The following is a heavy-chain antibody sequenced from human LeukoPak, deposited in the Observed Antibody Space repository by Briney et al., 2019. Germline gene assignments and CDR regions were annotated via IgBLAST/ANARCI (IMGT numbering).Heavy chain of an antibody. CDR2: ISGSGRNT. V-gene: IGHV3-23*01. Sequence: GGSLRLSCAASGFSFSSYAMSRVRQAPGKGLEWVSAISGSGRNTYYADSVKGRFTISRDNSKNTLYLQMNSLRADDTALYYCARCIATTVAGYYFDYWGQGTPVTVSS. CDR1: GFSFSSYA. J-gene: IGHJ4*02. D-gene: IGHD6-19*01. CDR3: ARCIATTVAGYYFDY.